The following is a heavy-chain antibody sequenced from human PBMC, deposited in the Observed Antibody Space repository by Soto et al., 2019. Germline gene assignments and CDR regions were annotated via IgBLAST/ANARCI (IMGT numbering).Heavy chain of an antibody. CDR1: GVSIHNSHSF. D-gene: IGHD2-15*01. CDR2: GYHSGGS. J-gene: IGHJ5*02. V-gene: IGHV4-39*02. CDR3: GRVVEGATRHTDSDS. Sequence: PSDPLSLTCPVSGVSIHNSHSFWGWIRQPPGKGLEFIGSGYHSGGSYYNPSLKGRVTISVDTSNNQISLRVNSVTAADTAVYYCGRVVEGATRHTDSDSWGQGMLVTVSS.